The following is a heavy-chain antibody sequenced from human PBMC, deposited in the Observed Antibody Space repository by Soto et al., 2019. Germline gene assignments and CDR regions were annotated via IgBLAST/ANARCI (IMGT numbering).Heavy chain of an antibody. CDR2: ISWNSVSI. CDR3: AKDMENGYNPYYYYGMDV. CDR1: GFNFNDYG. D-gene: IGHD3-10*01. J-gene: IGHJ6*02. Sequence: RRLSCAASGFNFNDYGMHWVRQAQGKGLEWVSSISWNSVSIGYADSVKGRFTISRDNAKNSLYLQMNSLRAEDTALYYCAKDMENGYNPYYYYGMDVWGQGTTVTVSS. V-gene: IGHV3-9*01.